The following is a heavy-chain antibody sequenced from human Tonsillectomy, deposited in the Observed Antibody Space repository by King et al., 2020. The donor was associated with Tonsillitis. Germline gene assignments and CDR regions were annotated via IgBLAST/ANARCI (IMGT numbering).Heavy chain of an antibody. V-gene: IGHV3-33*05. CDR2: ISYDGSNK. Sequence: VQLVESGGGVVQPGRSLRLSCAASGFTFSSYGMHWVRQAPGKGLEWVAVISYDGSNKYYADSVKGRFTISRDNSKNTLYLQMNSLRAEDTAVYYCARDGVAYGDYAYWGQGTLVTVSS. J-gene: IGHJ4*02. CDR1: GFTFSSYG. D-gene: IGHD4-17*01. CDR3: ARDGVAYGDYAY.